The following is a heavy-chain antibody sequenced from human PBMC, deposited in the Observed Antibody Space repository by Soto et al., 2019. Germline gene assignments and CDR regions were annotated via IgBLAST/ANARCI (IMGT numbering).Heavy chain of an antibody. CDR3: AKLRSSSWTQYTFDI. V-gene: IGHV3-30*18. D-gene: IGHD6-13*01. Sequence: GRSLRLSSAASGFTFSSYGVHWVRQTPGRGLEWVAVISYGGSNTYYTDSVKGRFTISRDNSKNTLYLQMNSLRPEDTAIYYCAKLRSSSWTQYTFDIWGHGTMVTVSS. CDR2: ISYGGSNT. CDR1: GFTFSSYG. J-gene: IGHJ3*02.